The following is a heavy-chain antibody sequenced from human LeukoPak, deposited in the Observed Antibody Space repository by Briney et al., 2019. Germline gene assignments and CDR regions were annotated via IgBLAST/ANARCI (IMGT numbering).Heavy chain of an antibody. D-gene: IGHD3-3*01. CDR3: ARPDHERSGPGLFQH. CDR1: GGTFSSYA. J-gene: IGHJ1*01. CDR2: IIPIFGTA. Sequence: SVKVSCKASGGTFSSYAISWVRQAPGQGLEWMGGIIPIFGTANYAQKFQGRVTITTDESTSTAYMELSSLRSEDTAVYYCARPDHERSGPGLFQHWGQGTLVTVSS. V-gene: IGHV1-69*05.